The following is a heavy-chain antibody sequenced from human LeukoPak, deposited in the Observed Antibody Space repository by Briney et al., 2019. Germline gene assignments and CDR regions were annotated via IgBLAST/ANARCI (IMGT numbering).Heavy chain of an antibody. Sequence: PGGSLRLSCAASGFTFSSYSMNWVRQAPGKGLEWVSYISSSSSTIYYADSVKGRFTISRDNSKNTFYLQMNSLRADDTALYYCAKDRTGTTGRDWLDPWGQGTLVTVSP. CDR2: ISSSSSTI. J-gene: IGHJ5*02. CDR1: GFTFSSYS. D-gene: IGHD1-1*01. V-gene: IGHV3-48*01. CDR3: AKDRTGTTGRDWLDP.